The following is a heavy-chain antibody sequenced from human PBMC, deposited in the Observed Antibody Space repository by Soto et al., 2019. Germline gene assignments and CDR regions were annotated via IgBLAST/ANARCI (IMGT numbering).Heavy chain of an antibody. D-gene: IGHD2-15*01. Sequence: PGGSLRLSCAASGFTFRSYGMHWVRQAPGAGLEWVAVIWYDGSNKYYADSVKGRFTISRANSRTTLSLQMNSLRAEATAVYYWAGVFAVRSVLLPDYGGQGTLVTVSS. CDR1: GFTFRSYG. V-gene: IGHV3-33*01. CDR2: IWYDGSNK. J-gene: IGHJ4*02. CDR3: AGVFAVRSVLLPDY.